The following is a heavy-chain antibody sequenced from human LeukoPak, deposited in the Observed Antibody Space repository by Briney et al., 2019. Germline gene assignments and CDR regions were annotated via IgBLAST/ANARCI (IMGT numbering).Heavy chain of an antibody. D-gene: IGHD1-26*01. CDR3: AKAGGSYYFDY. V-gene: IGHV3-23*01. CDR1: GFTFSTYG. CDR2: ISGSGGST. Sequence: GRSLRLSCAASGFTFSTYGMHWVRQAPGKGLEWVSAISGSGGSTYYADSVKGRFTISRDNSKNTLYLQMNSLRAEDTAVYYCAKAGGSYYFDYWGQGSLATVSS. J-gene: IGHJ4*01.